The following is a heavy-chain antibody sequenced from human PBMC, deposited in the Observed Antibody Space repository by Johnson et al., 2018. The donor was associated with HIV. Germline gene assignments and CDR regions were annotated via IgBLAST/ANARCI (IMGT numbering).Heavy chain of an antibody. V-gene: IGHV3-11*04. D-gene: IGHD4-23*01. J-gene: IGHJ3*02. CDR2: IGSGGTTK. CDR3: ARVRRQSQSVGVFES. Sequence: VQLVESGGGLVKPGGSLRLSCVASGFTFSDYYMSWIRQAPGKGLEWLSYIGSGGTTKYYTDSVKGRFTVSRDNALNSLFLQLNSLRAEDTAVYYGARVRRQSQSVGVFESWGQGTMVTVSS. CDR1: GFTFSDYY.